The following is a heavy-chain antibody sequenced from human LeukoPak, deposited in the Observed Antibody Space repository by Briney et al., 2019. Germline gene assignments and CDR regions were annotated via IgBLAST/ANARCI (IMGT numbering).Heavy chain of an antibody. CDR2: INPSGGST. J-gene: IGHJ4*02. D-gene: IGHD3-10*01. V-gene: IGHV1-46*01. Sequence: ASVKVSCKASGYTFTSYYMHWVRQAPGQGGEWMGIINPSGGSTSYAQKFQGRVTITRDTYTSTVYMELSSLRSEDTAVYYCARVAVWFGESKHYYFDYWGQGTLVTVSS. CDR1: GYTFTSYY. CDR3: ARVAVWFGESKHYYFDY.